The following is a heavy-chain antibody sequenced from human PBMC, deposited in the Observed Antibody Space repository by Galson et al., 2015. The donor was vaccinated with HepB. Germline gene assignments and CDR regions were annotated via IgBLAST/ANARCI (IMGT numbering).Heavy chain of an antibody. V-gene: IGHV1-2*02. CDR1: GYTFTGYY. CDR3: ARDYRIVVVFGDYYYGMDV. D-gene: IGHD2-2*01. J-gene: IGHJ6*02. Sequence: SCKASGYTFTGYYMHWVRQAPGQGLEWMGWINPNSGGTNYAQKFQGRVTMTRDTSISTAYTELSRLRSDDTAVYYCARDYRIVVVFGDYYYGMDVWGQGTTVTVSS. CDR2: INPNSGGT.